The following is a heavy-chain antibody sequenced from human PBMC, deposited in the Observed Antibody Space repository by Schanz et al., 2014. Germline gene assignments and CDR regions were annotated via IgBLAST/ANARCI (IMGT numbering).Heavy chain of an antibody. J-gene: IGHJ4*02. CDR2: IWFDGSKR. CDR3: VREREGGWSFDY. D-gene: IGHD2-15*01. V-gene: IGHV3-33*01. Sequence: ASGFIFRTYGIHLVLQAPGKRLEWVAVIWFDGSKRDYADSVKGRFTISRDNSKNTLYLQRNSLRAEDKALHYCVREREGGWSFDYWGQGRMDDVSA. CDR1: GFIFRTYG.